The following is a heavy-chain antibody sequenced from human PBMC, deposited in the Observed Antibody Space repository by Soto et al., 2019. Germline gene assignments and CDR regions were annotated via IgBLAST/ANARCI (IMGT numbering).Heavy chain of an antibody. J-gene: IGHJ5*02. CDR2: INTNTGNP. D-gene: IGHD1-1*01. CDR1: GYTFTSYG. CDR3: ARDTSLDRLRFDP. Sequence: GASVKVSCKASGYTFTSYGISWARQAPGQGLEWMGWINTNTGNPTYAQRFTGRFIISSDTSISTAYLQIWSLKAEDTAVYYCARDTSLDRLRFDPWGQGTLVTVSS. V-gene: IGHV7-4-1*01.